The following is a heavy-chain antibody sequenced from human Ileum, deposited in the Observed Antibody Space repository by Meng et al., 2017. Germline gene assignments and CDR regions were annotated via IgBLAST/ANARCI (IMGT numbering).Heavy chain of an antibody. Sequence: QLMQWGAALLKPSETRSLTCNVYGDSFTDYYWNWIRQPPGKGLEWIGEIHYSGSTNYNPSLESRVTISEDTSQKQFSLRLSSVTAADTAVYYCARRIRGGSYLGWGQGTLVTVSS. CDR2: IHYSGST. V-gene: IGHV4-34*01. CDR1: GDSFTDYY. D-gene: IGHD1-26*01. J-gene: IGHJ4*02. CDR3: ARRIRGGSYLG.